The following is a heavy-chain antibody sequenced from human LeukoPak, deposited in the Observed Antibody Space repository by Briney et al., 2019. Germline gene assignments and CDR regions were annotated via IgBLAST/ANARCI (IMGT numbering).Heavy chain of an antibody. D-gene: IGHD3-10*01. V-gene: IGHV3-7*03. CDR2: IKEDGSET. Sequence: GGSLRLSCAASGLVFSNYWMTWVRQAPGKGLEWVANIKEDGSETYYVDSVKGRFTISRDNDKNTLYLQMNSLRAEDTAVYYCEAYGSVWGQGTLVIVSS. CDR3: EAYGSV. J-gene: IGHJ4*02. CDR1: GLVFSNYW.